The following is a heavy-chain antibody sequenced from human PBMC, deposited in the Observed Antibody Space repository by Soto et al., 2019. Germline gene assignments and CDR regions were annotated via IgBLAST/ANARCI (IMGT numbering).Heavy chain of an antibody. Sequence: QVQLVQSGADVKKPGTSVKISCTSSESTFSSSFVHWVRQSSGQGFEWMGIINPGGDSATYAQKFRGRLSVTRDTTANTVYLELSRLTTQDTAIYYCTRVLTTRTYYKWGQGTLVTVSS. V-gene: IGHV1-46*01. CDR2: INPGGDSA. D-gene: IGHD3-10*01. J-gene: IGHJ4*02. CDR3: TRVLTTRTYYK. CDR1: ESTFSSSF.